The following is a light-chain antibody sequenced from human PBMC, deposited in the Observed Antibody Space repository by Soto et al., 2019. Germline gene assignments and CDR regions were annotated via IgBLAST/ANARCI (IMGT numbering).Light chain of an antibody. V-gene: IGLV2-14*01. CDR3: SSYTSTSTLV. Sequence: QCALTQPASVSGAPGQAITISCTGTSSDVGGYNYVSWYQQHPGKAPKVIIYDVSYRPSGVSNRFSGSKSGNTASLTISGLQSEDEADYYCSSYTSTSTLVFGTGTKVTVL. J-gene: IGLJ1*01. CDR2: DVS. CDR1: SSDVGGYNY.